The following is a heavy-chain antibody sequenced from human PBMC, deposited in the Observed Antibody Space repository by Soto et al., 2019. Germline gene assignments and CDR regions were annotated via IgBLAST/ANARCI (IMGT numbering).Heavy chain of an antibody. CDR1: GFTFSSYW. Sequence: PGGSLRLSCAASGFTFSSYWMHWARQAPGKGLVWVSRINSDGSSTSYADSVKGRFTISRDNAKNTLYLQMNSLRAEDTAVYYCARELVANGYCSGGSCYSHCYYYGRDVWGQGTTVTVSS. D-gene: IGHD2-15*01. CDR3: ARELVANGYCSGGSCYSHCYYYGRDV. V-gene: IGHV3-74*01. CDR2: INSDGSST. J-gene: IGHJ6*02.